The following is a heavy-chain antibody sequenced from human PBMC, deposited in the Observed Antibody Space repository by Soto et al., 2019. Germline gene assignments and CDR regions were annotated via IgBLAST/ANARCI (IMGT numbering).Heavy chain of an antibody. CDR2: INPNSGGT. CDR3: AGAGGISP. CDR1: GYTFSDYY. Sequence: QVHLVQSGPEVKKPGASVKVSCKASGYTFSDYYIHWVRQAPGQGLEWMGWINPNSGGTNSAPKFQGRVTMTRDTSINTAYMELSSLISDDTAVYYCAGAGGISPWGQGTPVTVSS. D-gene: IGHD1-26*01. V-gene: IGHV1-2*02. J-gene: IGHJ4*02.